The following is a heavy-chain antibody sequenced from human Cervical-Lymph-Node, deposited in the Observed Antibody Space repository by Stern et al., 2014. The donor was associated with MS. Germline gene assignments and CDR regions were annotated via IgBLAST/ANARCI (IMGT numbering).Heavy chain of an antibody. J-gene: IGHJ5*02. CDR2: ISSSSSTI. CDR1: GFTFSSYN. Sequence: VQLGQSGGGLVQPGGSLRLSCAASGFTFSSYNMNWVRQAPGKGLEWVSYISSSSSTIYYADSVKGRFTISRDNAKNALYLQMNSLRAEDTAVYYCARDASGWLNWFDPWGQGTLVTVSS. CDR3: ARDASGWLNWFDP. D-gene: IGHD6-19*01. V-gene: IGHV3-48*01.